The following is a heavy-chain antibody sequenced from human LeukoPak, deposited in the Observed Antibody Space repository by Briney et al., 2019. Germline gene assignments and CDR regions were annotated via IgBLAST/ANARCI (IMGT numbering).Heavy chain of an antibody. J-gene: IGHJ4*02. CDR2: IKQDGSEK. V-gene: IGHV3-7*01. Sequence: PGGFLRLSCAASGFTFSSYWMSWVRQAPGKGLEWVANIKQDGSEKYYVDSVKGRFTISRDNAKNSLYLQMNSLRAEDTAVYYCARDVTLWRYDYWGQGTLVTVSS. D-gene: IGHD3-3*01. CDR1: GFTFSSYW. CDR3: ARDVTLWRYDY.